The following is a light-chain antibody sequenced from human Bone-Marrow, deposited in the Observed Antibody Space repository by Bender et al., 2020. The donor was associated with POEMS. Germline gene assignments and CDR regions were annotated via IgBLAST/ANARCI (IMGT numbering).Light chain of an antibody. V-gene: IGLV3-1*01. CDR2: QDA. CDR1: KLGNKF. CDR3: QAWDSNTGV. Sequence: SFDLTQPPSVSVSPGQTANFACSGDKLGNKFASWYQQKSGQSPVLVIYQDAKRPSGIPERFSGSNSGNTATLTISETQAMDEADYYCQAWDSNTGVFGTGTKVTVL. J-gene: IGLJ1*01.